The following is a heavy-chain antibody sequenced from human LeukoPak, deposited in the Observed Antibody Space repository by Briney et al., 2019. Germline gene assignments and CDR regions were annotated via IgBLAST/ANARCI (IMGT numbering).Heavy chain of an antibody. D-gene: IGHD4-23*01. V-gene: IGHV1-18*01. CDR3: ARAVVGGKVTMNWFDP. J-gene: IGHJ5*02. CDR2: ISAYNGNT. CDR1: GYTFTIYG. Sequence: GASVTVSFKASGYTFTIYGISWVRQAPGQGLEWMGWISAYNGNTNYAQKLQGRVTMTTDTSTSTAYMELRSLRSDDTAVYYCARAVVGGKVTMNWFDPWGQGTLVTVSS.